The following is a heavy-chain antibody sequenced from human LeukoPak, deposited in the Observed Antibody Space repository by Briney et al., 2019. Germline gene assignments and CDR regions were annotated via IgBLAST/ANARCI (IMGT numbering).Heavy chain of an antibody. CDR3: AINGGGDSGYGNFDY. CDR2: INWNSDSI. CDR1: GFTFDDA. D-gene: IGHD5-12*01. V-gene: IGHV3-9*01. Sequence: PGRSLRLSCAVSGFTFDDAMHWVRQVPGKGLEWVSGINWNSDSIGYADSVKGRFTTSRDNAKNSLYLQMNSLRAEDTAFYYCAINGGGDSGYGNFDYWGQGTLVTVSS. J-gene: IGHJ4*02.